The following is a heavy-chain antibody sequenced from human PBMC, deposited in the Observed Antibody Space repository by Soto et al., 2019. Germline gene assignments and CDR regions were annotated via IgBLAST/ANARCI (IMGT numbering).Heavy chain of an antibody. V-gene: IGHV4-59*08. Sequence: QVQLQESGPGLVKPSETLSLTCTVSGGSISSYYWSWIRQPPGKGLEWIGYIYYSGSTNYNPSLKGRVTISVDTSKNQLALKLSSVTAADTAVYYCAGRYGGSIDHWGQGTLVTVSS. CDR3: AGRYGGSIDH. CDR1: GGSISSYY. D-gene: IGHD2-15*01. CDR2: IYYSGST. J-gene: IGHJ4*02.